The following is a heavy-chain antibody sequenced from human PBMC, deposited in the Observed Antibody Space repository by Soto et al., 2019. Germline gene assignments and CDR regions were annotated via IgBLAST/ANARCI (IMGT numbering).Heavy chain of an antibody. CDR2: IIPYYNTL. CDR1: EGTFNSYA. D-gene: IGHD6-13*01. Sequence: QAQVVQSGAEVRKPGSSVKLSCKASEGTFNSYAIAWVRQAPGQGLEWMGGIIPYYNTLNYAQKFQDRVTITADDSTNTVYMELSSLRFDDTAVYFCASGASRWYPYCFDSWAQGTLVTVSS. V-gene: IGHV1-69*01. CDR3: ASGASRWYPYCFDS. J-gene: IGHJ4*02.